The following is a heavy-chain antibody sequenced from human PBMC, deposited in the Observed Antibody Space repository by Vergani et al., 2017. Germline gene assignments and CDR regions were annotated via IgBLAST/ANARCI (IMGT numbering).Heavy chain of an antibody. V-gene: IGHV1-3*01. CDR1: GYTFTSYA. J-gene: IGHJ5*02. Sequence: QVQLVQSGAEVKKPGASVKVSCKASGYTFTSYAMHWVRQAPGQRLEWMGWINAVNGNTKYSQKFQGRVTITRDTSASTAYMELSSLRSEDTAVYYCARMKGPSNWFDPWGQGTLVTVSS. CDR2: INAVNGNT. CDR3: ARMKGPSNWFDP.